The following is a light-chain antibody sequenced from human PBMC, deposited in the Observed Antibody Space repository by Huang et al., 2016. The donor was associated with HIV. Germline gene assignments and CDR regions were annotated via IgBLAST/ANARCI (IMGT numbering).Light chain of an antibody. Sequence: EIVLTQSPATLSLSPGERATLSCRASQSISNYLIWYQQKPGQAPRLLIYDASNRATGIPARFRGRGSGTDFTLTISSLEPEDFAIYYCQQRRTWPPVTFGQGTRLDI. CDR3: QQRRTWPPVT. CDR1: QSISNY. J-gene: IGKJ5*01. V-gene: IGKV3-11*01. CDR2: DAS.